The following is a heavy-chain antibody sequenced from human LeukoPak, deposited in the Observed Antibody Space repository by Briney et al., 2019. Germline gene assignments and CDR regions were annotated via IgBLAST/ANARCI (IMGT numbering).Heavy chain of an antibody. V-gene: IGHV1-46*01. J-gene: IGHJ4*02. CDR2: INPSVSSR. CDR3: ARSGMWFSTND. CDR1: GYTVTNYY. Sequence: ASVKVSCKASGYTVTNYYMHWVRQAPGQGVEWMGMINPSVSSRTYAQKFQGRVTVTSDTSTSTVYMEGSSLRSEDTAIYYCARSGMWFSTNDWGQGTLVTVSS. D-gene: IGHD2-21*01.